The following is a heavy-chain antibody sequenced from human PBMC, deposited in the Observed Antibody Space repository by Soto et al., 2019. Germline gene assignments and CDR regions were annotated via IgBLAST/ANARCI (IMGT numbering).Heavy chain of an antibody. Sequence: GGSLRLSCAASGFTFSSYGMHWVRQAPGKGLEWVAVISYDGSNKYYADSVKGRFTISRDNSKKTLYLQMNSLRAEDTAVYYCAKPTEVGAISGPFDYWGQGTLVTVSS. CDR1: GFTFSSYG. J-gene: IGHJ4*02. V-gene: IGHV3-30*18. CDR2: ISYDGSNK. CDR3: AKPTEVGAISGPFDY. D-gene: IGHD1-26*01.